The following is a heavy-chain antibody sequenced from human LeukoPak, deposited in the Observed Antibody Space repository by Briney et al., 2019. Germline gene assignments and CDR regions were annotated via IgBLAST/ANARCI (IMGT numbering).Heavy chain of an antibody. V-gene: IGHV3-53*01. CDR2: IYDSGTT. CDR1: GFTVSSNY. CDR3: ASHWGGY. J-gene: IGHJ4*02. Sequence: GGSLRLSWAAAGFTVSSNYMSWVRQAPGKGLEWVSIIYDSGTTHEADSVRGRFTISRDNLKNTTYLQINSLRGEETAVYYCASHWGGYWGQGTLVTVSS. D-gene: IGHD3-16*01.